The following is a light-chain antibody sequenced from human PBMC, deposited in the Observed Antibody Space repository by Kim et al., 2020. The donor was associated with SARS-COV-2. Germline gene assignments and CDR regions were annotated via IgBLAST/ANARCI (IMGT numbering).Light chain of an antibody. V-gene: IGKV4-1*01. Sequence: DIVMTQSPDSLPVSLGERATINCKSSQSILFSSNNKNCLGWYQQKPRQPPRLLISWASTRESGVPDRFSGSGSGTDFTLTISSLQAEDVAVYYCQQWYSPQKTFGQGAKLEI. J-gene: IGKJ2*01. CDR1: QSILFSSNNKNC. CDR2: WAS. CDR3: QQWYSPQKT.